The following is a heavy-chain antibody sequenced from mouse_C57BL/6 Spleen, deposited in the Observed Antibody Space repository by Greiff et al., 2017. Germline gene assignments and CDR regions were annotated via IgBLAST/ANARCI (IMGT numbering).Heavy chain of an antibody. CDR2: IDPSDSET. J-gene: IGHJ4*01. CDR1: GYTFTSYW. V-gene: IGHV1-52*01. Sequence: QVQLQQPGAELVRPGSSVKLSCKASGYTFTSYWMHWVKQRPIQGLEWIGNIDPSDSETHYNQKFKDKATLTVDKSSSTAYMQLSSLTSEDSAVYYCARSIYYGYDGGYAMDYWGQGTSVTVSS. CDR3: ARSIYYGYDGGYAMDY. D-gene: IGHD2-2*01.